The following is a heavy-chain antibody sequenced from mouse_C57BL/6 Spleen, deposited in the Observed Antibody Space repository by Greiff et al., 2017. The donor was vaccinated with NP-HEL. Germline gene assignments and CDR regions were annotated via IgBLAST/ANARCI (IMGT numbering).Heavy chain of an antibody. CDR2: IHPTSGST. J-gene: IGHJ1*03. V-gene: IGHV1-64*01. Sequence: QVQLQQSGAELVKPGASVKLSCKASGYTFTSYWMHWVKQRPGQGLEWIGMIHPTSGSTNYNEKFKSKATLTVDKSSSTAYMQLSSLTSEDSAVYYCARSLYGSSYVWYFDVWGTGTTVTVSS. CDR1: GYTFTSYW. D-gene: IGHD1-1*01. CDR3: ARSLYGSSYVWYFDV.